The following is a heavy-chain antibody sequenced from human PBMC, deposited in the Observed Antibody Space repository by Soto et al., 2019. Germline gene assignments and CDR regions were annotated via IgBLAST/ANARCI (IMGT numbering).Heavy chain of an antibody. V-gene: IGHV6-1*01. J-gene: IGHJ6*02. D-gene: IGHD3-10*01. Sequence: QVQLQQSGPGLVKPSQTLSLTCAISGDSVSSNSAAWNWIRRSPSRGLEWLGRTYYRSKWHNDSAVSEKSRVTINPDTSKNPFSLQLNSVTPEDTAIYYCARDRAQYGMDVWGQGTTVTVSS. CDR3: ARDRAQYGMDV. CDR1: GDSVSSNSAA. CDR2: TYYRSKWHN.